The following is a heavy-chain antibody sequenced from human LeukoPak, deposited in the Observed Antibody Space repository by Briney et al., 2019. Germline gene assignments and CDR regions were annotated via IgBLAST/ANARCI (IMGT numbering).Heavy chain of an antibody. D-gene: IGHD3-10*01. J-gene: IGHJ6*02. V-gene: IGHV4-59*08. CDR3: ARVTWFGETANHYGMDV. CDR2: IYYTGTT. CDR1: GDSLRSHY. Sequence: SETLSLTCNVSGDSLRSHYWSWFRQPPGKGLEWIGHIYYTGTTNYNPSLKRRISISVDTSKMQFSLKLTSVTAADAAMYYCARVTWFGETANHYGMDVWGQGTTVTVSS.